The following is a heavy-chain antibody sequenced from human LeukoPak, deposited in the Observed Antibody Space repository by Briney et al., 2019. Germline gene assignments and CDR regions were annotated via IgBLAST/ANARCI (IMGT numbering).Heavy chain of an antibody. J-gene: IGHJ4*02. V-gene: IGHV3-23*01. Sequence: GGSLRLSCAASGFTFSNYAMSWVRQAPGKGLEWVTAISGNGGGTYYAGSVKGRFTISRDNSKNTLYLQMKSLRAEDTAVYYCAKGTKVIVVDNYFDYWGQGTLVTVSS. CDR3: AKGTKVIVVDNYFDY. CDR1: GFTFSNYA. CDR2: ISGNGGGT. D-gene: IGHD3-22*01.